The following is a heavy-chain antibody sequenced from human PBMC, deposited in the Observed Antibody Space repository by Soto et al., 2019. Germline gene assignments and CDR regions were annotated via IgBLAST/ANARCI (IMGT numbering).Heavy chain of an antibody. V-gene: IGHV4-59*01. CDR1: GGSISSYY. D-gene: IGHD6-13*01. Sequence: QVQLQESGPGLVKPSETLSLTCTVSGGSISSYYWSWIRQPPGKGLEWIGYIYYSGSTNYNPSLKSRVTISVDTSKNQFSLKLSSVTAADTAVYYCARFRAYSSSWYYFDYWGQGTLVTVSS. J-gene: IGHJ4*02. CDR3: ARFRAYSSSWYYFDY. CDR2: IYYSGST.